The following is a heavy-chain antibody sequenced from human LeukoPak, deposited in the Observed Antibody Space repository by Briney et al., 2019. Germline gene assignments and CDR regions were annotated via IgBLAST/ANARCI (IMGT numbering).Heavy chain of an antibody. J-gene: IGHJ4*02. D-gene: IGHD1-26*01. V-gene: IGHV5-51*01. CDR2: IYPGDSDT. CDR3: ARQYGSYLSHFDY. Sequence: GASLKISCKGSGSSFTSYWIGWVRPMPGKGLEWMGIIYPGDSDTRYSPSFQGQVTISADKSISTAYLQWSSLKASDTAMYYCARQYGSYLSHFDYWGQGTLVTVSS. CDR1: GSSFTSYW.